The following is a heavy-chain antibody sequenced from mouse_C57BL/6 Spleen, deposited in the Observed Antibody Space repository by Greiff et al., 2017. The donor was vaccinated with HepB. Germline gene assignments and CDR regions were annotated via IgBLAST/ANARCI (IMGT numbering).Heavy chain of an antibody. CDR3: ARGVAYYFDY. CDR2: IYPGDGDT. V-gene: IGHV1-82*01. J-gene: IGHJ2*01. CDR1: GYAFSSSW. Sequence: QVQLKESGPELVKPGASVKISCKASGYAFSSSWMNWVKQRPGKGLEWIGRIYPGDGDTNYNGKVKGKATLTADKSSSTAYMQLSSLTSEYSAVCFCARGVAYYFDYWGQGTTLTVSS.